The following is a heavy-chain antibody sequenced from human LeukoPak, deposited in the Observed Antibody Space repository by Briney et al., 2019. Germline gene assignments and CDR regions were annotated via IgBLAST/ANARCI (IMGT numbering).Heavy chain of an antibody. J-gene: IGHJ4*02. CDR1: GFTFSSYG. CDR2: ISSSSSTI. Sequence: PGGSLRLSCAASGFTFSSYGMSWVRQAPGKGLEWVSYISSSSSTIYYADSVKGRFTISRDNAKNSLYLQMNSLRAEDTAVYYCARDSGYYFDYWGQGTLVTVSS. V-gene: IGHV3-48*01. CDR3: ARDSGYYFDY.